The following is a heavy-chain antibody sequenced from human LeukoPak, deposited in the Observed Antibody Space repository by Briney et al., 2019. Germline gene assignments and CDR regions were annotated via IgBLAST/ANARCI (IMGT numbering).Heavy chain of an antibody. J-gene: IGHJ4*02. CDR3: ARETKLYCSSTSCTFDY. Sequence: ASVKVSCEASGYTFIGYSMHWVRQAPGQGLEWMGRINPHSGATTYAQKFQGRVTMTRDTSISTAYMELSRLRSDDTAVYYCARETKLYCSSTSCTFDYWGQGILVTVSS. CDR2: INPHSGAT. D-gene: IGHD2-2*01. V-gene: IGHV1-2*02. CDR1: GYTFIGYS.